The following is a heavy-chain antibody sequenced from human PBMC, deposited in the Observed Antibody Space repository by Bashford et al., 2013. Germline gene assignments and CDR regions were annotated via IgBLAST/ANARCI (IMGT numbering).Heavy chain of an antibody. CDR3: ARDSYNSGWYWFDP. Sequence: VRQAPGKGLEWVSYISSSGSSIYYADSVKGRFTISRDNAKNSLYLQMNGLRAEDTAVYYCARDSYNSGWYWFDPWGQGTLVTVSS. CDR2: ISSSGSSI. D-gene: IGHD6-19*01. V-gene: IGHV3-48*03. J-gene: IGHJ5*02.